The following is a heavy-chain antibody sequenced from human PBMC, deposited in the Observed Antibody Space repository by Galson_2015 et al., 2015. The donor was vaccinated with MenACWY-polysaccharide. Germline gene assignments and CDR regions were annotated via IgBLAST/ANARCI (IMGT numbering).Heavy chain of an antibody. Sequence: SLRLSCAASGSRFSNSGTHWVRQAPGKGLEWVAVISYDGGTKYYADSVKGRFTISRDKSRNTLYLQMDSLRPEDTAVYFCAREGDTYRSGRYGSWGQGTLVTVSS. V-gene: IGHV3-30*03. J-gene: IGHJ4*02. CDR2: ISYDGGTK. CDR3: AREGDTYRSGRYGS. CDR1: GSRFSNSG. D-gene: IGHD6-13*01.